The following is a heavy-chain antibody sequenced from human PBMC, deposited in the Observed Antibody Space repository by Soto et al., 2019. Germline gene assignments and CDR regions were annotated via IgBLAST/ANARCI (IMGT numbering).Heavy chain of an antibody. V-gene: IGHV3-23*01. Sequence: EVQLLESGGGLVQPGGSLRLSWAASGFTFSSYAMSWVRQAPGKGLEWVSAISGSGGSTYYADSVKGRFTISRDNSKNTLYLQMNSLRAEDTAVYYCAKDLGYSSFLMSGWFDPWGQGTLVTVSS. D-gene: IGHD6-13*01. J-gene: IGHJ5*02. CDR2: ISGSGGST. CDR3: AKDLGYSSFLMSGWFDP. CDR1: GFTFSSYA.